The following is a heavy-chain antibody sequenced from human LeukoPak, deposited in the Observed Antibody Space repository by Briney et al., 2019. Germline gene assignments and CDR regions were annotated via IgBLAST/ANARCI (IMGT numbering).Heavy chain of an antibody. CDR1: GYSISSGYY. CDR2: IYHSGST. CDR3: ARAATAYYYDSSGYYLNDY. D-gene: IGHD3-22*01. J-gene: IGHJ4*02. Sequence: SETLPLTCTVSGYSISSGYYWGRIRQPPGKGLEWIGSIYHSGSTYYNPSLKSRVTISVDTSKNQFSLKLSSVTAADTAVYYCARAATAYYYDSSGYYLNDYWGQGTLVTVSS. V-gene: IGHV4-38-2*02.